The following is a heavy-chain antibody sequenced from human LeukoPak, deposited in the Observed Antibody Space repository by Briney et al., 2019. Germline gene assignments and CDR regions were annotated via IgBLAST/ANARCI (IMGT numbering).Heavy chain of an antibody. CDR3: ARTYRTHCSSASCYSGFDY. Sequence: SVKVSCKASGGTFSSYAISWVRQAPGQGLEWMGGIIPIFGTANYAQKFQGRVTITTDESTSTAYMELSSLRSEDTAVYYCARTYRTHCSSASCYSGFDYWGQGTLVTVSS. D-gene: IGHD2-2*01. CDR1: GGTFSSYA. J-gene: IGHJ4*02. CDR2: IIPIFGTA. V-gene: IGHV1-69*05.